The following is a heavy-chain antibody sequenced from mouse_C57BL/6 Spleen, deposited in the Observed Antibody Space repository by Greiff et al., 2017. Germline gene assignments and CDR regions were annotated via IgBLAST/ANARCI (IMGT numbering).Heavy chain of an antibody. CDR2: INPSTGGT. D-gene: IGHD1-1*01. J-gene: IGHJ2*01. Sequence: VQLQQSGPELVKPGASVKISCKASGYSFTGYYMNWVKQSPEKSLEWIGEINPSTGGTTYNQKFKAKATLTVDKSSSTAYMQLKSLTSGDSAVYYCARLTDGSSYFDYWGQGTTLTVAS. CDR3: ARLTDGSSYFDY. V-gene: IGHV1-42*01. CDR1: GYSFTGYY.